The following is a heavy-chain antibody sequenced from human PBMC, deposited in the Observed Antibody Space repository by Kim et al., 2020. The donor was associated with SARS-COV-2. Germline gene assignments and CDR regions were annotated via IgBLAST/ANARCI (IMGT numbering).Heavy chain of an antibody. D-gene: IGHD6-13*01. CDR3: ARGVTAGRDY. V-gene: IGHV1-8*01. J-gene: IGHJ4*02. CDR2: NT. Sequence: NTGYAQKFQGRVTMTRNTSISTAYMGLSSLRSEDTAVYYCARGVTAGRDYWGQGTLVTVSS.